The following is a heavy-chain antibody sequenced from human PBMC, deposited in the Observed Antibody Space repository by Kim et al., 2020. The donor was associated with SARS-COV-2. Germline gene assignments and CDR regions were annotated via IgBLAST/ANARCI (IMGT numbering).Heavy chain of an antibody. D-gene: IGHD3-22*01. V-gene: IGHV3-23*01. Sequence: KGRFTISRDNSKNTLYLQMNSLRAEDTAVYYCAKDQGYYDSSGYFTSLDSWGQGTLVSVSS. J-gene: IGHJ4*02. CDR3: AKDQGYYDSSGYFTSLDS.